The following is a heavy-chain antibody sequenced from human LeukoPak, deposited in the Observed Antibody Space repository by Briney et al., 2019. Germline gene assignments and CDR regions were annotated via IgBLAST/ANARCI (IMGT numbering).Heavy chain of an antibody. CDR3: ARHYRLEAFDI. CDR1: GGSISSYY. J-gene: IGHJ3*02. CDR2: IYYSGST. Sequence: PSETLSLTCTVSGGSISSYYWSWIRQPPGKGLEWIGYIYYSGSTNYNPSLKSRVTISVDTSKNQFSLKLSSVTAADTAMYYCARHYRLEAFDIWGQGTMVTVSS. D-gene: IGHD3-16*02. V-gene: IGHV4-59*01.